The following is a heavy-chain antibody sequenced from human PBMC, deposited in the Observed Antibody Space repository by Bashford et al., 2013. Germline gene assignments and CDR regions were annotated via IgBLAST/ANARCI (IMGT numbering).Heavy chain of an antibody. CDR1: GYIFTSYY. J-gene: IGHJ4*02. Sequence: ASVKVSCKASGYIFTSYYMHWVRQAPGQGLEWMGIINPSGGSTSYAQKFQGRVTMTRDTSTSTVHMELSSLRSEDTAVYYCTRAGSSVAGWFYVDSWGQGTLVTVSS. D-gene: IGHD6-19*01. V-gene: IGHV1-46*03. CDR2: INPSGGST. CDR3: TRAGSSVAGWFYVDS.